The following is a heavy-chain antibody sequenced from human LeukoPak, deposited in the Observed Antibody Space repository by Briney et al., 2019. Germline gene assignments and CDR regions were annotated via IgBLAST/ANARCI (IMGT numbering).Heavy chain of an antibody. CDR2: INHSGST. D-gene: IGHD3-22*01. CDR3: ARGRDSSGYYFSALAEYLQH. Sequence: PSETLSLTCAVYGGSFSGYYWSWIRQPPGKGLEWIGEINHSGSTNYNPSLKSRVTISVDTPKNQFSLKLSSVTAADTAVYYCARGRDSSGYYFSALAEYLQHWGQGTLVTVSS. J-gene: IGHJ1*01. V-gene: IGHV4-34*01. CDR1: GGSFSGYY.